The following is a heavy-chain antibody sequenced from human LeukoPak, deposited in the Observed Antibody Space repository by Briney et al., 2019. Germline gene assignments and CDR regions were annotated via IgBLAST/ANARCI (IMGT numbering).Heavy chain of an antibody. J-gene: IGHJ5*02. D-gene: IGHD3-22*01. CDR3: AVLLRPDSSGYRYWFDP. V-gene: IGHV3-15*01. Sequence: GGSLRLSCTASGFTFSNFWMTWVRQVAGKGLEWVGRIKSKTDGATTDFAAPVKGGFSISRDDSEDTLYLHMNSLQIEDTGTYYSAVLLRPDSSGYRYWFDPWGQGTLVSVSS. CDR2: IKSKTDGATT. CDR1: GFTFSNFW.